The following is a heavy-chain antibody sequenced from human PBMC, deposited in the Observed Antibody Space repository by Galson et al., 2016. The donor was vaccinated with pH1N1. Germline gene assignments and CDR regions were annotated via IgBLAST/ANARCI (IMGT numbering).Heavy chain of an antibody. Sequence: ETLSLTCTVSGGSISSSTYFWGWIRQPPGKGLEWIGSIYYSGSTNYNPSLNSRVTISADSSNNQFSLKLSSVTAADTAMYYCARHSTYSSGWYGGIKFDYWGQGALGTVS. CDR1: GGSISSSTYF. D-gene: IGHD6-19*01. CDR2: IYYSGST. J-gene: IGHJ4*02. CDR3: ARHSTYSSGWYGGIKFDY. V-gene: IGHV4-39*01.